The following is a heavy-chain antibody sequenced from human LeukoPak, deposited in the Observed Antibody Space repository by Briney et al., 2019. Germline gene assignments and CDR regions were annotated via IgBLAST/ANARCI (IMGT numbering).Heavy chain of an antibody. J-gene: IGHJ4*02. CDR3: ARRGSGWYYFDY. Sequence: SETLSLTCTVSGGSISGSSYYWGWIRQPPGKGLEWIGSIYYSGSTYYNPSLKSRVTISVDTSKNQFSLKLSSVTAADTAVYYCARRGSGWYYFDYWGQGTLVTVSS. CDR1: GGSISGSSYY. CDR2: IYYSGST. D-gene: IGHD6-19*01. V-gene: IGHV4-39*01.